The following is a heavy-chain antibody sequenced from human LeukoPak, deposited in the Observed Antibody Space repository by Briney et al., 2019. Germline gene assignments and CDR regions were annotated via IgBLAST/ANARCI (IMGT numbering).Heavy chain of an antibody. D-gene: IGHD6-13*01. Sequence: ASVKVSCKASGYTFTAYFMHWVRQAPGQGLEWMGWINPNSGGNNYAQKFQGRVTMTRDTSISTAYMELSSLRSDDTAVFYCASTAAAGKEFDYWGQGTLVTVSS. V-gene: IGHV1-2*02. CDR2: INPNSGGN. CDR3: ASTAAAGKEFDY. CDR1: GYTFTAYF. J-gene: IGHJ4*02.